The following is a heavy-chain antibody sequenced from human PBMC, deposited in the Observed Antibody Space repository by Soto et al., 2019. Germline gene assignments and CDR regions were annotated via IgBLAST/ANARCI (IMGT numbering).Heavy chain of an antibody. CDR1: GCSISGYY. CDR3: ARGSAAGTKSPFDY. CDR2: IHYSGST. D-gene: IGHD6-13*01. J-gene: IGHJ4*02. Sequence: PSETLSLTCPFSGCSISGYYWSWIRQSPGKGLEWIGYIHYSGSTNYSPSLKSRVTISVDTSKNQLSLKLSSVTAADTAVYYCARGSAAGTKSPFDYWGQGTLVTVSS. V-gene: IGHV4-59*01.